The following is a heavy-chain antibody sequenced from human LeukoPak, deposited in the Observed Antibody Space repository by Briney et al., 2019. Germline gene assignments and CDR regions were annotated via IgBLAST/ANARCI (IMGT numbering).Heavy chain of an antibody. CDR3: ARDFGIVGARALYYFDY. V-gene: IGHV4-4*07. J-gene: IGHJ4*02. CDR1: GGSISSYY. CDR2: IYTSGST. Sequence: SETLSLTYTVSGGSISSYYWSWIRQPAGKGLEWIGRIYTSGSTNYNPSLKSRVTMSVDTSKNQFSLKLSSVTAADTAVYYCARDFGIVGARALYYFDYWGQGTLVTVSS. D-gene: IGHD1-26*01.